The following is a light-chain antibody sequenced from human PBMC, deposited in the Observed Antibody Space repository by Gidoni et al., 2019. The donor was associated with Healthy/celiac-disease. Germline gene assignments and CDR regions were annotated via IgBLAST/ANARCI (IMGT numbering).Light chain of an antibody. Sequence: QSALTQPPSASGSPGQSVTISCTGTSSDVGGYNYVSWYQQHPGKAPKLMIYEVSKRPSGVSDRFSGSKSGNTASLTVSGLQAEDEADYYCSSYAGSNNFGYVFGTGTKVTVL. V-gene: IGLV2-8*01. CDR2: EVS. CDR1: SSDVGGYNY. CDR3: SSYAGSNNFGYV. J-gene: IGLJ1*01.